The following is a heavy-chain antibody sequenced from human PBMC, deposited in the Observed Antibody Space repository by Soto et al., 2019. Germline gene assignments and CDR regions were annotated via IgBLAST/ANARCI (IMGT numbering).Heavy chain of an antibody. J-gene: IGHJ6*02. D-gene: IGHD6-13*01. CDR1: GGSISSYY. CDR2: IYYSGST. CDR3: ARDLSENSSSWYGGALYYYYGMDV. Sequence: QVQLQESGPGLVKPSETLSLTCTVSGGSISSYYWSWIRQPPGKGLEWIGYIYYSGSTNYNPSLKSRVTISVDTSKNQFSLKLSSVTAADTAVYYCARDLSENSSSWYGGALYYYYGMDVWGQGTTVTVSS. V-gene: IGHV4-59*01.